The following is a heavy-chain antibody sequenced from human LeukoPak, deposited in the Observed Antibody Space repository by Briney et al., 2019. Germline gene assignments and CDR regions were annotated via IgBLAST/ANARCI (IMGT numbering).Heavy chain of an antibody. V-gene: IGHV4-30-2*01. CDR1: GGSINSGGYS. CDR2: IYHSGST. J-gene: IGHJ6*02. Sequence: SQTLSLTCAVSGGSINSGGYSWSWIRQPPGKGLEWIGYIYHSGSTYYNPSLKSRVTISVDRSKNQFSLKLSSVTAADTAVYYCARACSGGSCYPYYYYGMDVWGQGTTVTVSS. CDR3: ARACSGGSCYPYYYYGMDV. D-gene: IGHD2-15*01.